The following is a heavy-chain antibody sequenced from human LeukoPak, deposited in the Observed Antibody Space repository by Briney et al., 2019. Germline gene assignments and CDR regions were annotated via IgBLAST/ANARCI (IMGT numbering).Heavy chain of an antibody. CDR1: GFIVSENY. Sequence: PGGSLRLSCAASGFIVSENYMSWVRQAPGKGLEWVSVVYSGGTTYYADSVKGRLTISRDNSKNTLYLQMSSLRAEDTAVYYCVRDRWPGLGDFWGQGTTVIVSS. CDR3: VRDRWPGLGDF. D-gene: IGHD6-19*01. CDR2: VYSGGTT. V-gene: IGHV3-66*01. J-gene: IGHJ6*02.